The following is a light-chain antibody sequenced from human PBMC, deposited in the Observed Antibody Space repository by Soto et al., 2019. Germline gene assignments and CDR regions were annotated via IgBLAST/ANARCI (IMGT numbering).Light chain of an antibody. CDR3: QSYDSSLSGVV. CDR1: SSNIGAGYH. V-gene: IGLV1-40*01. Sequence: QSVLTQPPSVSGAPGQRVTISCTGSSSNIGAGYHVHWYQQLPGTAPKLLIYGNSNRPSGVPDRFSGSKSGTSASLAITGIQAEDEADYYCQSYDSSLSGVVFGGGTKLTVL. J-gene: IGLJ2*01. CDR2: GNS.